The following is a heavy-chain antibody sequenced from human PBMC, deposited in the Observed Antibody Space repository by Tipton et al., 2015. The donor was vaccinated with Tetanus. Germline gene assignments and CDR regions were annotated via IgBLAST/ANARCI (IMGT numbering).Heavy chain of an antibody. Sequence: GLVKPSQTLSVTCTVSGGSVSSGSYYWAWIRQPPGKGLEYIGYILYGGSTHYSPSLKSRVTVSADPSKNQFSLKLSSVTAADTAVYYCARIHDFWSGYFDFWGQGTLVTVSS. CDR2: ILYGGST. J-gene: IGHJ4*02. V-gene: IGHV4-61*01. CDR3: ARIHDFWSGYFDF. CDR1: GGSVSSGSYY. D-gene: IGHD3-3*01.